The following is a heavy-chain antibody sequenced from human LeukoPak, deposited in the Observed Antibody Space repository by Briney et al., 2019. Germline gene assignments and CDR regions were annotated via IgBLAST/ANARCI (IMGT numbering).Heavy chain of an antibody. CDR2: IYYSGST. CDR1: GGSISSSSYY. CDR3: ASLPRYCSGGTCRDTFDI. Sequence: SETLSLTCTVSGGSISSSSYYWGWIRQPPGKGLEWIGSIYYSGSTYYNPTLKSRGTISVDPSKSQFSLKLSSVTAADTAMYYCASLPRYCSGGTCRDTFDIWGQGTMVTVSS. D-gene: IGHD2-15*01. V-gene: IGHV4-39*01. J-gene: IGHJ3*02.